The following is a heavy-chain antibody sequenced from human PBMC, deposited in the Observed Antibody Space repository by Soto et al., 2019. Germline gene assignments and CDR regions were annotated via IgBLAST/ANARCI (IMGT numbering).Heavy chain of an antibody. CDR2: IYYRGST. V-gene: IGHV4-59*01. CDR1: GGSISGYY. Sequence: SETLSLTCTVSGGSISGYYWSWIRQSPGKGLEYIGYIYYRGSTNYNPSLKSRVTMSVDTSRNQFSLKVNPVTAADTAVYYCARQQLLPFYYALDVWGQGTTVTVS. D-gene: IGHD6-13*01. CDR3: ARQQLLPFYYALDV. J-gene: IGHJ6*02.